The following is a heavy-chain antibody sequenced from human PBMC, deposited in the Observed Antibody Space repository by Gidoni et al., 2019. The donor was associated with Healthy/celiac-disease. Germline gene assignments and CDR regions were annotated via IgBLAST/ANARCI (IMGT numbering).Heavy chain of an antibody. CDR2: ISWDGGST. J-gene: IGHJ4*02. V-gene: IGHV3-43*01. Sequence: EVQLVESGGVVVQPGGSLRLSCAASGFTFDDYTMHWVRQAPGKGLEWVSLISWDGGSTYYADSVKGRFTISRDNSKNSLYLQMNSLRTEDTALYYCAKDKGGAAAGTFDYWGQGTLVTVSS. D-gene: IGHD6-13*01. CDR1: GFTFDDYT. CDR3: AKDKGGAAAGTFDY.